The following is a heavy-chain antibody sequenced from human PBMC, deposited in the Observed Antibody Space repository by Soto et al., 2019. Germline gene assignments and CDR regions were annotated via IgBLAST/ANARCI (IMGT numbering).Heavy chain of an antibody. Sequence: QLQLQESGPGLVKPWETLSLTCTVSGDSISSSNYFWGWIRQPPGKGLEWIGTIFYSGSTYYNPSLKSRVTISVDTSKNQFSLRLISVTAADTALYYCASRSGWLYFDYWGQGSLVTVSS. J-gene: IGHJ4*02. V-gene: IGHV4-39*01. D-gene: IGHD6-19*01. CDR1: GDSISSSNYF. CDR3: ASRSGWLYFDY. CDR2: IFYSGST.